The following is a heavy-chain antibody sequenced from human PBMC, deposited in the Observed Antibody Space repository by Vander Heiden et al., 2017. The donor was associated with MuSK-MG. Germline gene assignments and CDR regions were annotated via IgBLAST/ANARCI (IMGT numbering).Heavy chain of an antibody. J-gene: IGHJ4*02. V-gene: IGHV3-74*01. D-gene: IGHD5-12*01. Sequence: VQLVESGGGLVQPGGSLRLSCAASGFLFSSYWMHWVRKAPGKGLVWVSRSNSDGSSTSYADSGKGRFTISRDNAKNTLYLQMNSLRAEDTAVYYCARGWLQLGVDYWGQGTLVTVSS. CDR1: GFLFSSYW. CDR3: ARGWLQLGVDY. CDR2: SNSDGSST.